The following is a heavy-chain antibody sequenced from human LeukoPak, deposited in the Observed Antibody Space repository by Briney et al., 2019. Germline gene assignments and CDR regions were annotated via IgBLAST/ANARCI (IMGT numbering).Heavy chain of an antibody. CDR3: ARGYSSPTN. J-gene: IGHJ4*02. CDR2: IYYSGST. CDR1: GGSISSHY. D-gene: IGHD6-13*01. Sequence: SETLSLTCTVSGGSISSHYWRWIRQPPGKGLEWIGYIYYSGSTNYNPSLKSRVTISVDTSKNQFSLKLSSVTAADTAVYYCARGYSSPTNWGQGTLVTVSS. V-gene: IGHV4-59*11.